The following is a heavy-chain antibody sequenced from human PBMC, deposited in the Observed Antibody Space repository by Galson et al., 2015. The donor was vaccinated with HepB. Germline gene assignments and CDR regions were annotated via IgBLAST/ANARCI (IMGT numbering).Heavy chain of an antibody. Sequence: QSGAEVKKPGESLRISCKGSGYSFTSYWISWVRQMPGKGLEWMGRIDPSDSYTNYSPSFQGHVTISADKSISTAYLQWSSLKASDTAMYYCARRSLLDSSGWSPGLEDYWGQGTLVTVSS. CDR1: GYSFTSYW. J-gene: IGHJ4*02. CDR3: ARRSLLDSSGWSPGLEDY. D-gene: IGHD6-19*01. CDR2: IDPSDSYT. V-gene: IGHV5-10-1*01.